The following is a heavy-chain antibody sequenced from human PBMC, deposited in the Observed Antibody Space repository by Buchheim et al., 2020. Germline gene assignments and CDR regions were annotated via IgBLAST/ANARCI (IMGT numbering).Heavy chain of an antibody. V-gene: IGHV1-69*08. J-gene: IGHJ4*02. CDR3: ARENAHDHYYDSSGPPDY. Sequence: QVQLVQSGAEVKKPGSSVKVSCKASEGTFSSYTISWVRQAPGQGLEWMGRIIPILGIANYAQKFQGRVTITADKSTSTAYMELSSLRSEDTAVYYCARENAHDHYYDSSGPPDYWGQGTL. D-gene: IGHD3-22*01. CDR1: EGTFSSYT. CDR2: IIPILGIA.